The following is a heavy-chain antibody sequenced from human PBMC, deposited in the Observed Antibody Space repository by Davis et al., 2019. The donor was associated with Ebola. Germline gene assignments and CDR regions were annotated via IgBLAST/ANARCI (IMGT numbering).Heavy chain of an antibody. CDR3: ARGLWPSAFDY. D-gene: IGHD2-21*01. Sequence: GESLKIPCTDSVITFSSYAMTWVRQDPGKGLVWVAHVNSDGRTYADSLKGRFTISRDNAKNTVFLQMNSLRAEDTALYYCARGLWPSAFDYWGQGTLVTVSS. V-gene: IGHV3-74*01. CDR1: VITFSSYA. J-gene: IGHJ4*02. CDR2: VNSDGRT.